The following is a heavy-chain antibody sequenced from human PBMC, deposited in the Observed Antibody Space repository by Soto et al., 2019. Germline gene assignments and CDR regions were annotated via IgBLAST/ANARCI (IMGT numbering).Heavy chain of an antibody. CDR1: GGSISSGGYY. CDR3: ARGPGRYYDSSGYYQYYYYYYGMDV. V-gene: IGHV4-31*03. CDR2: IYYSGST. Sequence: PSETLSLTCTVSGGSISSGGYYWSWIRQHPGKGLEWIGYIYYSGSTYYNPSLKSRVTISVDTSKNQFSLKLGSVTAADTAVYYCARGPGRYYDSSGYYQYYYYYYGMDVWGQGTTVTVSS. J-gene: IGHJ6*02. D-gene: IGHD3-22*01.